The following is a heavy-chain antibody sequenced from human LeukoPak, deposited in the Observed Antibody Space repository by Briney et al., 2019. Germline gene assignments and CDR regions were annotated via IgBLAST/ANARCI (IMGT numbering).Heavy chain of an antibody. CDR1: GFTFSNYN. D-gene: IGHD6-19*01. Sequence: GGSLRLSCAASGFTFSNYNMFWARQAPGKGLEWVSYITSSSNTVHYADSVKGRFTLSRDNAKSSLYLQMNSLRAEDTAIYYCARLLSGWYLADYWGQGTLVTVSS. V-gene: IGHV3-48*01. CDR3: ARLLSGWYLADY. CDR2: ITSSSNTV. J-gene: IGHJ4*02.